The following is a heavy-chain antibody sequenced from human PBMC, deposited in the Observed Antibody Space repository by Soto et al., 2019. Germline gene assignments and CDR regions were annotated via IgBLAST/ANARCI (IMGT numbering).Heavy chain of an antibody. J-gene: IGHJ4*02. D-gene: IGHD2-15*01. CDR2: ISPNYGKA. CDR3: ARVYCSGGSCYSIDY. CDR1: GYTFTSYG. Sequence: GASVKVSCKASGYTFTSYGISWVRQAPGQGLEWMGGISPNYGKANYAQKLQGRVTMTADESTSTVYMELSSLRSEDTAVYYCARVYCSGGSCYSIDYWGQGTLVTVSS. V-gene: IGHV1-69*13.